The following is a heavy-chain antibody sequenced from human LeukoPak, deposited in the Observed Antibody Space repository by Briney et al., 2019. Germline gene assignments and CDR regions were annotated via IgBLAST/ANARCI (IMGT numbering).Heavy chain of an antibody. D-gene: IGHD3-22*01. CDR1: GFTFDDYA. J-gene: IGHJ4*02. CDR2: ISWNSGSI. V-gene: IGHV3-9*01. Sequence: GGSLRLSCAASGFTFDDYAMHWVRQAPGKGLEWVSGISWNSGSIGYADSVKGRFTISRDNSKNTLYLQMNSLRAEDTAVYYCAREIVVAPYYFDYWGQGTLVTVSS. CDR3: AREIVVAPYYFDY.